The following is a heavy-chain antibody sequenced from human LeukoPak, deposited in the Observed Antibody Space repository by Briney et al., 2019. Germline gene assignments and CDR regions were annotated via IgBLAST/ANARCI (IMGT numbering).Heavy chain of an antibody. Sequence: SETLSLTCTVSDDSISDYYRGWIRQPPGKGLEWIGYFYNSGRSTYNPSLKSRVTISADTSKNHFSLKLSSVTAADTAVYYCARGGDVVVIDYWGQGTLVTVSS. V-gene: IGHV4-59*12. CDR1: DDSISDYY. J-gene: IGHJ4*02. CDR2: FYNSGRS. D-gene: IGHD2-15*01. CDR3: ARGGDVVVIDY.